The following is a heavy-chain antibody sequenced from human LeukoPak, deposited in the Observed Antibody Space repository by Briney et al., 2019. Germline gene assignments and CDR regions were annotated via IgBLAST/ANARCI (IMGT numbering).Heavy chain of an antibody. CDR1: GGTFSSYA. J-gene: IGHJ4*02. Sequence: ASVKVSCKASGGTFSSYAISWVRQAPGQGLEWMGRIIPILGIANYAQKFQGRATITADKSTSTAYMELSSLRSEDTAVYYCARDPDYYDSSGYSGEGDYWGQGTLVTVSS. CDR2: IIPILGIA. D-gene: IGHD3-22*01. V-gene: IGHV1-69*04. CDR3: ARDPDYYDSSGYSGEGDY.